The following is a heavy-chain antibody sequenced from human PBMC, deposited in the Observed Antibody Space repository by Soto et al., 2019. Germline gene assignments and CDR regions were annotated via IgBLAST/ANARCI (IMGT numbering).Heavy chain of an antibody. Sequence: TLSLTCTVSGGSISSGVYYWSWIRQPPGKGLEWIGYIYYSGSTYYNPSLKSRVTISVDTSKNQFSLKLSSVTAADTAVYYCARDKITGLFDYWGQGTLVTVSS. CDR3: ARDKITGLFDY. J-gene: IGHJ4*02. CDR1: GGSISSGVYY. D-gene: IGHD2-8*02. CDR2: IYYSGST. V-gene: IGHV4-30-4*01.